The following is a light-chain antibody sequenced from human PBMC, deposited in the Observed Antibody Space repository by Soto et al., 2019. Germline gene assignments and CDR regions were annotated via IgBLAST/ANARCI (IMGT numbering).Light chain of an antibody. CDR2: GAS. Sequence: EIVMTQSPGTLSVSPGERATLSCRASQSVSNDLAWYQHKPGQAPRLLIYGASTRATGIPARISGSGSGTEFTITISSLQSEDVAVYYCQQYNNWPPATFGGGTKVEIK. CDR1: QSVSND. J-gene: IGKJ4*01. CDR3: QQYNNWPPAT. V-gene: IGKV3-15*01.